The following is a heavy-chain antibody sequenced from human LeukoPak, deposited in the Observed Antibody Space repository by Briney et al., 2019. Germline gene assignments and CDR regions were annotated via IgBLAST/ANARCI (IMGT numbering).Heavy chain of an antibody. CDR3: ARDVGYRSWFDP. CDR2: ITGAGNNI. CDR1: GFTFSNFG. V-gene: IGHV3-21*05. J-gene: IGHJ5*02. D-gene: IGHD5-18*01. Sequence: GGSLRLSCVVSGFTFSNFGMNWVRQAPGQGLEWLSYITGAGNNIYYADSVKGRFTISRDNARNSLYLQMSSLRAEDTAVYYCARDVGYRSWFDPWGQGTLVTVSS.